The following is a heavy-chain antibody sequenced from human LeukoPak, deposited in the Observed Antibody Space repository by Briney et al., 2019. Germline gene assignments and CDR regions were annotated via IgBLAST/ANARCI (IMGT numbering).Heavy chain of an antibody. D-gene: IGHD4-17*01. Sequence: SETLSLTCAVSGASIASSHWWSWARQPPGKGLEWIGEIHDSGTTNYKPSLKSRVTMSLDKSNNQISLKLTSVTAADTAVYYCPTYFYGDCATHYFDFWGQGTLVTVSS. J-gene: IGHJ4*02. CDR1: GASIASSHW. CDR3: PTYFYGDCATHYFDF. V-gene: IGHV4-4*02. CDR2: IHDSGTT.